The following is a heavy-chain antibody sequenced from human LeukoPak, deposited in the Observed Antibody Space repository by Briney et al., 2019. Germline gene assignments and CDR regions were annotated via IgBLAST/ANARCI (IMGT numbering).Heavy chain of an antibody. V-gene: IGHV3-23*01. CDR2: IYGSDDKT. CDR1: GFTFSNYA. Sequence: GGSLRLSCVASGFTFSNYAMSWVRQAPGKGLELVSGIYGSDDKTVYGDAVKGRFTISRDNFKNTLYLQMNSLRADDTAVYYCAKTQGYYDAWGQGALVTGSS. J-gene: IGHJ5*02. CDR3: AKTQGYYDA. D-gene: IGHD2-15*01.